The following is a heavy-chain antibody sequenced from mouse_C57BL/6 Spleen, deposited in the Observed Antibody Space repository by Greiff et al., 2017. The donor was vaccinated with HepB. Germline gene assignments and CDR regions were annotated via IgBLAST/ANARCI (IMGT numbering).Heavy chain of an antibody. CDR1: GFTFSDYG. Sequence: EVKLVESGGGLVKPGGSLKLSCAASGFTFSDYGMHWVRQAPEKGLEWVAYISSGSSTIYYADTVKGRFTISRDNAKNTLFLQMTSLRSEDTAMYYGARSNYKGDFDYWGQGTTRTVSS. D-gene: IGHD2-5*01. CDR3: ARSNYKGDFDY. CDR2: ISSGSSTI. J-gene: IGHJ2*01. V-gene: IGHV5-17*01.